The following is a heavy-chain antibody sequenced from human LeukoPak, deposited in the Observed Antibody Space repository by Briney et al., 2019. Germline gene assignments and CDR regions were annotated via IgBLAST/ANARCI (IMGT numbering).Heavy chain of an antibody. D-gene: IGHD2-15*01. V-gene: IGHV3-21*01. Sequence: GGSLRLSCAASGFTFSSYSMNWVRQAPGKGLEWVSSISSSSSYIYYADSVKGRFTISRDNAKNSLYLQMNSLRAEDTAVYYCARDQVVVAATKYYYYYYYMGVWGKGTTVTVSS. J-gene: IGHJ6*03. CDR2: ISSSSSYI. CDR3: ARDQVVVAATKYYYYYYYMGV. CDR1: GFTFSSYS.